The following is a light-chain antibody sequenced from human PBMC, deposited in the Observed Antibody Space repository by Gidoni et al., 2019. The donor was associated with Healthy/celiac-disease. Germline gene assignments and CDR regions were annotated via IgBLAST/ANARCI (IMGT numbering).Light chain of an antibody. Sequence: QSVLTQPPSASGTPRQRVTISWSGSSSNIGSNYVYWYQQLPGTAPKLLIYRNNQRPSGVPDRFSGSKSGTSASLAISGLRSEDEADYYCAAWDDSLSGSWVFGGGTKLTVL. V-gene: IGLV1-47*01. CDR1: SSNIGSNY. CDR3: AAWDDSLSGSWV. CDR2: RNN. J-gene: IGLJ3*02.